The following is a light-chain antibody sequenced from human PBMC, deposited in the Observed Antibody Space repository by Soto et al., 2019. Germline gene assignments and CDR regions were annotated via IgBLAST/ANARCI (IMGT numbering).Light chain of an antibody. V-gene: IGLV1-44*01. J-gene: IGLJ2*01. CDR3: AAWDDILNIVV. CDR2: TPN. CDR1: RSNIGKNT. Sequence: QSVLTQPPSMSASPGQTITISCSGARSNIGKNTLNWFQQLPGTSPNLLISTPNHRPSGVRDRFSASKSGTSASLTISGLRSDDEADYSCAAWDDILNIVVFGGGTKVTVL.